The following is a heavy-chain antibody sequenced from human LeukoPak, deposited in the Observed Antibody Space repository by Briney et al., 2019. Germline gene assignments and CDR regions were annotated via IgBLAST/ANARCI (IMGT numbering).Heavy chain of an antibody. J-gene: IGHJ4*02. Sequence: GSLRLSCVASGFTFSTSWVTWVRQAPGKGLEWVANIDKHGSGKYYVDSVKGRFAISRDYASNSVFLQMDSLRAEDTSVYYCARDAGWGYYDLWGQGTPVTVSS. CDR1: GFTFSTSW. CDR3: ARDAGWGYYDL. V-gene: IGHV3-7*01. D-gene: IGHD1-26*01. CDR2: IDKHGSGK.